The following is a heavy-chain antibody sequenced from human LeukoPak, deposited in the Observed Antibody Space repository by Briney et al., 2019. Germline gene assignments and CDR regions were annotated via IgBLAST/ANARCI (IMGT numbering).Heavy chain of an antibody. J-gene: IGHJ4*02. Sequence: GGSLRLSCAVSGFNFRDHWMDWVRQAPGKGLEWVGHIKNDGSETYYLDSLKGRFSISRDNTNNALYLQMNSLRVEDTAVYYCVKNDGWFHLAQWGQGTLVTVST. CDR3: VKNDGWFHLAQ. CDR2: IKNDGSET. D-gene: IGHD6-19*01. CDR1: GFNFRDHW. V-gene: IGHV3-7*03.